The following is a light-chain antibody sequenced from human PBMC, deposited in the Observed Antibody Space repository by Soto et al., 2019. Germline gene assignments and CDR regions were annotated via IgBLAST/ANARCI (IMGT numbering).Light chain of an antibody. V-gene: IGKV1-39*01. CDR1: KTIATY. Sequence: DIQITQSPSSGSPSVGDRVTITCRASKTIATYLNWYQQKPGKAPKLLIYGASSLQSGVPSQFSGGGSGTDFTLTITSLQPEDFATYYCQQSYTMPRTFGQGTKVEIK. J-gene: IGKJ1*01. CDR2: GAS. CDR3: QQSYTMPRT.